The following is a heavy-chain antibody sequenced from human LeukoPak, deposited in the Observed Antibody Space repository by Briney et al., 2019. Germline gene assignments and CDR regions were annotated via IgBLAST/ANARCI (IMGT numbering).Heavy chain of an antibody. J-gene: IGHJ4*02. CDR1: GFTVRSNY. Sequence: GRSLSLSRAASGFTVRSNYMRWVRQAPGKGLECVSVLYCGGSTYYADSVKGRFTISRDNSKNTLYLQMNSLRAEDTAVYYFARVDFRDSYGFDYWGQGTLVTVSS. CDR2: LYCGGST. D-gene: IGHD5-18*01. CDR3: ARVDFRDSYGFDY. V-gene: IGHV3-66*02.